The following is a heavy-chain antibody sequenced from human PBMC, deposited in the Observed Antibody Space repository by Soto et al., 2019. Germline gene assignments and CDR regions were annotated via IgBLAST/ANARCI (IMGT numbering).Heavy chain of an antibody. Sequence: SPTLSLTCAISGDSVSSNSAAWSWIRQSPSRGLEWLGRTYYRSKWNSNYAVSVKGRVTINPDTSKNQFSLQLNSVTPEDTAVYYCARDEGGPWGQGTLVTVS. J-gene: IGHJ4*02. CDR1: GDSVSSNSAA. CDR3: ARDEGGP. V-gene: IGHV6-1*01. CDR2: TYYRSKWNS.